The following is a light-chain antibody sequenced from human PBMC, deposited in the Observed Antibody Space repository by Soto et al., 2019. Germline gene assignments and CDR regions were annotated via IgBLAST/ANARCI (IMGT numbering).Light chain of an antibody. Sequence: QAVVTQPPSASGSPGLSVTISCTGTSSDVGGSKFVSWYQQHPGKAPRLIIYEVNKRPSGVPDRFSGSKSGNTASLTVSGLQTEDEADYYCSSFAGSNSVVFGGGTKVTVL. V-gene: IGLV2-8*01. CDR1: SSDVGGSKF. J-gene: IGLJ2*01. CDR2: EVN. CDR3: SSFAGSNSVV.